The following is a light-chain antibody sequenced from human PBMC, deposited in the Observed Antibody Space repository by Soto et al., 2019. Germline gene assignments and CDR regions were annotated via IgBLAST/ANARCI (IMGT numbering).Light chain of an antibody. J-gene: IGKJ4*01. CDR2: GAS. CDR3: QQYGSSSLT. Sequence: EIVLTQSPGTLSLSPGERATLSCRASQSVSSSYLAWYQQKPGQAPRLLIYGASSRATAIPDRFSGSGCGTDFTLTISRLEPEDFAVYYCQQYGSSSLTFGGGTKVEIK. CDR1: QSVSSSY. V-gene: IGKV3-20*01.